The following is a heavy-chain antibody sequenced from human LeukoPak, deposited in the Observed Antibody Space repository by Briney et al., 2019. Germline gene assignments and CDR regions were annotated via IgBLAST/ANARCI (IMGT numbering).Heavy chain of an antibody. CDR1: GGSISSSSYY. J-gene: IGHJ4*02. V-gene: IGHV4-39*07. CDR2: IYYSGST. D-gene: IGHD5-24*01. CDR3: AREGDGYNYLDY. Sequence: SETLSLTCTVSGGSISSSSYYWGWIRQPLGKGLEWIGSIYYSGSTYYNPSLKSRVTISVDTSKNQFSLKLSSVTAADTAVYYCAREGDGYNYLDYWGQGTLVTVSS.